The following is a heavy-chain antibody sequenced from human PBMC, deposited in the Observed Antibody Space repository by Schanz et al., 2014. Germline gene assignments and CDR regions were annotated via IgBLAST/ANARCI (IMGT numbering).Heavy chain of an antibody. V-gene: IGHV3-53*01. CDR1: GFTVNTNY. CDR2: MYINSGST. Sequence: EVQLVESGGGLIQPGGSLRLSCAVSGFTVNTNYMSWVRQAPGKGLEWISSMYINSGSTQYADSVKGRFTISRDNSKNMVFLQMNSLRVEDTAIYYCARDEGKDGYNLAFDVWGQGTLVTVSS. CDR3: ARDEGKDGYNLAFDV. D-gene: IGHD5-12*01. J-gene: IGHJ3*01.